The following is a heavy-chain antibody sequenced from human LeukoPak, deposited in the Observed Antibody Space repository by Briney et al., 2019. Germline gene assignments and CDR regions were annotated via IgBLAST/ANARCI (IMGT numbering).Heavy chain of an antibody. Sequence: GGSLRLSCAASGFTFSSYSMNWVRQAPGKGLEWVSSISSSSSYIYYADSVKGRFTISRGNAKNSLYLQMNSLRAEDTALYYCAKDGSSGYCSGTRCPYYFDYWGQGTLVTVSS. CDR2: ISSSSSYI. CDR3: AKDGSSGYCSGTRCPYYFDY. CDR1: GFTFSSYS. J-gene: IGHJ4*02. D-gene: IGHD2-2*01. V-gene: IGHV3-21*04.